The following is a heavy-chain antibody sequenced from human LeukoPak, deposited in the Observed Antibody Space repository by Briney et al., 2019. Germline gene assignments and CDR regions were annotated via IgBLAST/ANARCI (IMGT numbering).Heavy chain of an antibody. CDR1: GFTFSSYA. CDR3: AKGTGDTAYYF. J-gene: IGHJ4*02. Sequence: GGSLRLSCAASGFTFSSYAMSWVRQAPGKGLEWVSAISGSGGSTYYADSVKGRFTISRDNSKNTLYLQMSGLRAEDTAIYYCAKGTGDTAYYFWGQGVLVTVSS. D-gene: IGHD2/OR15-2a*01. CDR2: ISGSGGST. V-gene: IGHV3-23*01.